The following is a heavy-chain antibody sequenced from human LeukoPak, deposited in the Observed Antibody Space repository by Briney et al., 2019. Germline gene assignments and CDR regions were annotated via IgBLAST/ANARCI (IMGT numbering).Heavy chain of an antibody. CDR2: ISYDGSNK. J-gene: IGHJ4*02. CDR3: AREVMGYFDY. CDR1: GFTFSSYA. D-gene: IGHD2-21*01. V-gene: IGHV3-30-3*01. Sequence: GESLRLSCAASGFTFSSYAMHWVRQAPGKGREWVAVISYDGSNKYYADSVKGRFTISRDNSKNTLYLQMNSLRAEDTAVYYCAREVMGYFDYWGQGTLVTVSS.